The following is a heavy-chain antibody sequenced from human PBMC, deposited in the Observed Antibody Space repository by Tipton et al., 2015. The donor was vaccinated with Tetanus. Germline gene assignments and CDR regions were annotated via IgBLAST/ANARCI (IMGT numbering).Heavy chain of an antibody. V-gene: IGHV4-39*01. CDR3: ARHPRKRITRIVVGSRFDP. D-gene: IGHD3-22*01. CDR2: IYYSGST. J-gene: IGHJ5*02. CDR1: GGSISSSSYY. Sequence: TLSLTCTVSGGSISSSSYYWGWIRQPPGKGLEWIGSIYYSGSTYYNPSLKSRVTISVDTSKNQFSLKLSSVTAADTAVYYCARHPRKRITRIVVGSRFDPWGQGTLVTVSS.